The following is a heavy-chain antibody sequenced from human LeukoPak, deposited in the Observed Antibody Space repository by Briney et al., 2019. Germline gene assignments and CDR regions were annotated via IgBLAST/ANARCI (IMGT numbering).Heavy chain of an antibody. J-gene: IGHJ4*02. CDR3: ARGAPGSYCSGGSCPYFDY. V-gene: IGHV1-8*01. D-gene: IGHD2-15*01. CDR2: MNPNTGNT. Sequence: GASVKVSCKASGYTFIGYDINWVRQATGQGLEWMGWMNPNTGNTGYAQKFRGRVTMTRNTSIGTASMELSSLTSEDTALYYCARGAPGSYCSGGSCPYFDYWGQGTLVSVSS. CDR1: GYTFIGYD.